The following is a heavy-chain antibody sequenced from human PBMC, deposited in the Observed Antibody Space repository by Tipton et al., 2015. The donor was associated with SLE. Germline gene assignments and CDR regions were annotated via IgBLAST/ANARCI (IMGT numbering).Heavy chain of an antibody. CDR2: IFSSGFT. CDR1: GGSISRYH. Sequence: TLSLTCTVSGGSISRYHWSWIRQPPGKGLEWIGQIFSSGFTNYHPSLKSRVTISVDTSKNQFSLKLTSMTAADTAVYYCARNTGHCDGGSCFPWITWGQGTLVTVSS. J-gene: IGHJ5*02. CDR3: ARNTGHCDGGSCFPWIT. D-gene: IGHD2-15*01. V-gene: IGHV4-4*08.